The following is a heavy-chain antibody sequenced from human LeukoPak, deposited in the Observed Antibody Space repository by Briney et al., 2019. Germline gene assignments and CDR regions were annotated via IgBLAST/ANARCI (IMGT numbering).Heavy chain of an antibody. V-gene: IGHV1-2*02. CDR3: ARAWVYSSGWYSYAFDI. Sequence: SVKVSCKASGYTFTGYYMHWVRQAPGQGLEWMGWINPNSGGTNYAQKFQGRVTMTRDTSISTAYMELSRLRSDDTAVYYCARAWVYSSGWYSYAFDIWGQGTMVTVSS. J-gene: IGHJ3*02. CDR2: INPNSGGT. CDR1: GYTFTGYY. D-gene: IGHD6-19*01.